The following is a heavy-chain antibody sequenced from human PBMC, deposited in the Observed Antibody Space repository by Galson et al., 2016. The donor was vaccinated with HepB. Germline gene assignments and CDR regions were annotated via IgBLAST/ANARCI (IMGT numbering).Heavy chain of an antibody. CDR1: GFTFSNFG. CDR2: ISGSGGTT. V-gene: IGHV3-23*01. D-gene: IGHD3-3*01. CDR3: ARDGVRWSPVEYFHY. J-gene: IGHJ1*01. Sequence: LRLSCAAPGFTFSNFGMSWVRQVPGKGLEWVSLISGSGGTTSYADSVEGRFTVSRDNSKNTVYLQMNNLRAEDTAIYYCARDGVRWSPVEYFHYWGQGTLVTVSP.